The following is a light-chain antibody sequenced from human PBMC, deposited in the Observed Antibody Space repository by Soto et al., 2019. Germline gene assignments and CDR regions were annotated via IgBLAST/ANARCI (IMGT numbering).Light chain of an antibody. CDR2: DDS. V-gene: IGLV3-21*02. Sequence: YELTQPPSVSLAPGQTARITCGGNNIESKSVHWYQQKPGQAPVLVVYDDSDRPSGIPERFSGSSSGNTATLTISRVEAGDEADYFCQVWDTTTTHRVFGGGTKVTVL. J-gene: IGLJ2*01. CDR1: NIESKS. CDR3: QVWDTTTTHRV.